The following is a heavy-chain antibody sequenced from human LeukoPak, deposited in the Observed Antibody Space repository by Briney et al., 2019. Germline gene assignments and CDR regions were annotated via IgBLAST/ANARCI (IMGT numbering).Heavy chain of an antibody. CDR3: ARAYSPVSNGSHSLFDP. J-gene: IGHJ5*02. CDR1: GGSISSSSYY. V-gene: IGHV4-39*07. Sequence: SETLSLTCTVSGGSISSSSYYWGWIRQPPGKGLEWIGSIYYSGSTYYNPSLKSRVTISVDTSKNQFSLKLSSVTAADTAIYYCARAYSPVSNGSHSLFDPWGQGTLVIVSS. D-gene: IGHD1-26*01. CDR2: IYYSGST.